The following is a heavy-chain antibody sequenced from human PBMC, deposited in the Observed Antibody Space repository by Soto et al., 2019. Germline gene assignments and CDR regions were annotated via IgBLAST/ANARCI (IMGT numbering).Heavy chain of an antibody. Sequence: EVPLVESGGDLVQPGGSLRLSCAASGFTFSYYWMTWVRQAPGKGLEWVATLDQVGSKTFYVDSVKGRFTISRDNARNSLYLQINSLRAEDTAVYYCARENWGSYDYWGQGTLVTVSS. V-gene: IGHV3-7*03. CDR2: LDQVGSKT. CDR1: GFTFSYYW. D-gene: IGHD7-27*01. CDR3: ARENWGSYDY. J-gene: IGHJ4*02.